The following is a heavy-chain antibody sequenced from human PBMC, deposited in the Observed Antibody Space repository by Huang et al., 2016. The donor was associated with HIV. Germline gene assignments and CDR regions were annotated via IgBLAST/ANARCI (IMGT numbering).Heavy chain of an antibody. Sequence: QVRLQESGPGLVKPSLTLALTCTVSGVPISNGGYYWTWIRQPPGKGLEWIGYIYYSGTTHYNPSLKSRVIISVDMSKNSFYLKVKSVTAADTAVYYCARAPYDSRGYYWWGQGSLVTVSS. CDR3: ARAPYDSRGYYW. CDR1: GVPISNGGYY. V-gene: IGHV4-30-4*08. J-gene: IGHJ4*02. D-gene: IGHD3-22*01. CDR2: IYYSGTT.